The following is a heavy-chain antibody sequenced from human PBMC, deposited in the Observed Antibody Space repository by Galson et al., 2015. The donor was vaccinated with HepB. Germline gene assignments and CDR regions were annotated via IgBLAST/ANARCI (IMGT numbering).Heavy chain of an antibody. CDR2: MSYDGSNK. CDR1: GFIFSNYA. V-gene: IGHV3-30*04. CDR3: ARPYGSSWYHLYYCDY. J-gene: IGHJ4*02. Sequence: SLRLSCAASGFIFSNYAMHWVRQAPGKGLEWVAIMSYDGSNKYYADSVKGRFTISRDNSKNLLYLQMNSLRAEDTAVYYCARPYGSSWYHLYYCDYWGQGTLGSVSS. D-gene: IGHD6-13*01.